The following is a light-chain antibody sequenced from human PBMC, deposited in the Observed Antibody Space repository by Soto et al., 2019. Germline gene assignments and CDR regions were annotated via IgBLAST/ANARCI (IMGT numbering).Light chain of an antibody. CDR3: QSYDSSLSGFYV. CDR1: RSNIGAGYD. CDR2: GNS. V-gene: IGLV1-40*01. J-gene: IGLJ1*01. Sequence: QSVLTQPPSVSGAPGQRVTISCTGSRSNIGAGYDVHWYQQLPGTAPKLLIYGNSNRPSGVPDRFSGSKSGTSASLAITGLQAEDEADYYGQSYDSSLSGFYVFGTGTKLTVL.